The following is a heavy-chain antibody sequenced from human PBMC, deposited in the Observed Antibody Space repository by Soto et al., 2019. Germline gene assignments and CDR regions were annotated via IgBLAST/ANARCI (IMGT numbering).Heavy chain of an antibody. D-gene: IGHD5-18*01. Sequence: GDSLSLSCTGSEDRCVGSWSTWVRPTPGKGLEWVGRIDPSDAQTYDIGWFRCHVTLSCTKSITTVFLQWSSRRASDTAMYHCASQIYASDTGPNFQHYFDSWGQGTQLTGS. CDR3: ASQIYASDTGPNFQHYFDS. J-gene: IGHJ4*02. V-gene: IGHV5-10-1*01. CDR2: IDPSDAQT. CDR1: EDRCVGSW.